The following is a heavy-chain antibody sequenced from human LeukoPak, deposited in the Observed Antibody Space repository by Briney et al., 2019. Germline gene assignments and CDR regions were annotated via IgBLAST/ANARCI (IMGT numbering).Heavy chain of an antibody. CDR1: RYTFTSYS. CDR3: ARDTGFSMVRGILF. J-gene: IGHJ4*02. D-gene: IGHD3-10*01. V-gene: IGHV7-4-1*02. Sequence: GASVKVSCKASRYTFTSYSMNWVRQAPGQGLEWMGWINTNTGNPTYAQGFTGRFVFSLDTSVSTAYLQISSLKAEDTAVYYCARDTGFSMVRGILFWGQGTLVTVSS. CDR2: INTNTGNP.